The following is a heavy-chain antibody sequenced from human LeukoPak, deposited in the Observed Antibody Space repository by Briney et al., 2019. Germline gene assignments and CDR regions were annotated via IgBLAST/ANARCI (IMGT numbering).Heavy chain of an antibody. J-gene: IGHJ6*03. D-gene: IGHD6-19*01. CDR2: IYYSGST. Sequence: SETLSLTCAVYGGSFSGYYWSWIRQPPGKGLERIGSIYYSGSTYYNPSLKSRVTISVDTSKNQFSLKLSSVTAADTAVYYCARSVYSSGWDYYYYYYMDVWGKGTTVTVSS. CDR3: ARSVYSSGWDYYYYYYMDV. V-gene: IGHV4-34*01. CDR1: GGSFSGYY.